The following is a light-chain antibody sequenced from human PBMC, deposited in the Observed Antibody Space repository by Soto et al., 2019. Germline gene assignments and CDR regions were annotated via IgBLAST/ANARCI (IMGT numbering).Light chain of an antibody. CDR1: SRNVGSYNL. CDR2: EGS. Sequence: QSALTQPASVSASPGQSITISCTGTSRNVGSYNLVSWYQQHPGKAPKLMIYEGSKRPSGVSNRFSGSTSDNTASLTISGLQAEDEADYYCCSYAGSATSFGTGTKVSVL. J-gene: IGLJ1*01. CDR3: CSYAGSATS. V-gene: IGLV2-23*01.